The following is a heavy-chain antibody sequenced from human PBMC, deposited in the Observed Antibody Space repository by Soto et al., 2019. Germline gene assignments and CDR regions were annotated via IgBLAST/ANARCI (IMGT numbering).Heavy chain of an antibody. J-gene: IGHJ5*02. V-gene: IGHV2-5*02. CDR1: GFSLSTSGVG. Sequence: QITLKESGPTLVKPTQTLTLTCTFSGFSLSTSGVGVGWIRQPPGKALEWLALIYWDDDKRYSPSLKSRLTITKDTSKNQVVLTMTNMDPVDTATYYCADDVVGPAAGPFDPWGQGTLVTVSS. CDR3: ADDVVGPAAGPFDP. CDR2: IYWDDDK. D-gene: IGHD6-13*01.